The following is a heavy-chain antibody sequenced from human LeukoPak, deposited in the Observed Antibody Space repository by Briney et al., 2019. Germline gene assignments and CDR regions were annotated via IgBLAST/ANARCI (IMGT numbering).Heavy chain of an antibody. CDR2: IYYSGST. D-gene: IGHD4-23*01. CDR3: ARGNGCNSSPFDP. Sequence: SETLSLTCTVSGGSISSYYWSWIRQPPGKGLEWIGYIYYSGSTNYNPSLKSRVTISVDTSKNQFSLKLSSVTAAVTAVYYCARGNGCNSSPFDPWGQGTLVTVSS. V-gene: IGHV4-59*01. CDR1: GGSISSYY. J-gene: IGHJ5*02.